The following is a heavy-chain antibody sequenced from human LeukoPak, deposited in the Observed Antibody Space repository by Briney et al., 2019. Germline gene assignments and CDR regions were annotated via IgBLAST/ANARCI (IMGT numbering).Heavy chain of an antibody. CDR3: AELGITMIGGV. D-gene: IGHD3-10*02. Sequence: GGSLRLSCAASGFTFSSYSMNWVRQAPGKGLEWVSYISSSSSYIYYADSMKGRFTISRDNAKNSLYLQMNSLRAEDTAVYYCAELGITMIGGVWGKGTTVTISS. V-gene: IGHV3-21*05. J-gene: IGHJ6*04. CDR1: GFTFSSYS. CDR2: ISSSSSYI.